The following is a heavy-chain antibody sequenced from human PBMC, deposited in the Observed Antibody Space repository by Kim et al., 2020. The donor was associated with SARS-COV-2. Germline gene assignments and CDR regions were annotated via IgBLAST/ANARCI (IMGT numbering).Heavy chain of an antibody. CDR1: GGSFSGYY. Sequence: SETLSLTCAVYGGSFSGYYWSWIRQPPGKGLEWIGEINHSGSTNYNPSLKSRVTISVDTSKNQFSLKLSSVTAADTAVYYCASSRVPAARAHHWGQGTLVTVSS. D-gene: IGHD2-2*01. CDR2: INHSGST. CDR3: ASSRVPAARAHH. J-gene: IGHJ4*02. V-gene: IGHV4-34*01.